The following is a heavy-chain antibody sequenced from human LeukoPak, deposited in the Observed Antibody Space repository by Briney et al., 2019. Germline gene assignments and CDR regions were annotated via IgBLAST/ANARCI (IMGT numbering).Heavy chain of an antibody. Sequence: GGSLRLSCAASGFTFSSYSMNWVRQAPGKGLEWVSSISSSSSYIYYADSVKGRFTISKDNAKNSLYLQMNSLRAEDTAVYYCARGAVAGTGWFDPWGQGTLVTVSS. D-gene: IGHD6-19*01. CDR3: ARGAVAGTGWFDP. J-gene: IGHJ5*02. CDR2: ISSSSSYI. CDR1: GFTFSSYS. V-gene: IGHV3-21*01.